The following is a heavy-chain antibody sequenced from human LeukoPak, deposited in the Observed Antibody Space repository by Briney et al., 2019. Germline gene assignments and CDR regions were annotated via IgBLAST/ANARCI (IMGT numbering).Heavy chain of an antibody. D-gene: IGHD3-9*01. V-gene: IGHV3-30*02. CDR1: GFTFSSYG. Sequence: QTGGSLRLSCAASGFTFSSYGMHWVRQAPGKGLEWVAFIRYDGSNKYYADSVKGRFTISRDNSKNTLYLQMNSLRAEDTAVYYCARAGYYDILTGYPRPGNYYYMDVWGKGTTVTVSS. CDR2: IRYDGSNK. J-gene: IGHJ6*03. CDR3: ARAGYYDILTGYPRPGNYYYMDV.